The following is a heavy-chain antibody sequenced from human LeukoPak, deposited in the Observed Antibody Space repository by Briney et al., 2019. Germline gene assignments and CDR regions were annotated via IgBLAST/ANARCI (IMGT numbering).Heavy chain of an antibody. Sequence: GASVKVSCKASGYTFTDYYMHWVRQAPGQGLEWMGRINPKSGGTSFAQKFQGRVTMIRDTSISTAYMELSRLRSDDTAVYYCARLLGDFEYWGQGTLVTVSS. J-gene: IGHJ4*02. CDR1: GYTFTDYY. CDR3: ARLLGDFEY. CDR2: INPKSGGT. V-gene: IGHV1-2*06. D-gene: IGHD3-16*01.